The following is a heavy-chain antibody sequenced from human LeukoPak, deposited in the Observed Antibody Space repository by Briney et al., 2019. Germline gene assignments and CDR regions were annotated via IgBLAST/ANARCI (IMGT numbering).Heavy chain of an antibody. J-gene: IGHJ5*02. CDR2: MNPNSGNT. CDR3: ARGIAAAGTMGFDP. D-gene: IGHD6-13*01. Sequence: ASVKVSCKASGYTFTSYDINWVRQATGQGLEWMGWMNPNSGNTGYAQKFQGRVTMTRNTSISTAYMELSSLRSEDTAVYYCARGIAAAGTMGFDPWGQGTLVTVSS. CDR1: GYTFTSYD. V-gene: IGHV1-8*01.